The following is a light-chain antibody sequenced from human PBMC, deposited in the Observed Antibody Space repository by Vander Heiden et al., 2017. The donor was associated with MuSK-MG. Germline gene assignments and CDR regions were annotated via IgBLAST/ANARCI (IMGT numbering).Light chain of an antibody. CDR2: YPS. V-gene: IGKV3-11*01. CDR1: QSVSSY. J-gene: IGKJ4*01. Sequence: EIVLTQSPATLALYPGERATLSCRASQSVSSYLAWYQQHPGQAPRLLIYYPSNRATGIPSRFTCSGSVTHCPLTIRSLEPEDFAFYYYQQRSNWPPLTFGGGTKVEIK. CDR3: QQRSNWPPLT.